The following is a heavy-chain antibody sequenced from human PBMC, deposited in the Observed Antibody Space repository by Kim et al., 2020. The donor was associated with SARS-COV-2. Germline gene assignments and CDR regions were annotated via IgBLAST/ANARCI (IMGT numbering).Heavy chain of an antibody. Sequence: GGSLRLSCAASEFSFSTYAMHWVRQAPGKGLEWVAVVWADGNKAYADSVKGRFTIFRDISKNTLDLQMNGLSAGDTAVYYCAREWSAFHHWGQGPLVTVPS. V-gene: IGHV3-33*01. D-gene: IGHD2-8*01. J-gene: IGHJ4*02. CDR1: EFSFSTYA. CDR3: AREWSAFHH. CDR2: VWADGNK.